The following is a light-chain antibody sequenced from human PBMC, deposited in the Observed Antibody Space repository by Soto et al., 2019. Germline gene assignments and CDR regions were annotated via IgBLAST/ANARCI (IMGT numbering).Light chain of an antibody. V-gene: IGKV3-20*01. CDR1: QSVSNNY. Sequence: EVVLTQSPGTLSLSPGGRSTLSCRASQSVSNNYLAWYQQKPGXAPXXLIYGASNRATGIPDRFSGSGSGTEFTLTISRLEPEDFAVYYCQQYGSSGTFGQGTKVDIK. CDR3: QQYGSSGT. J-gene: IGKJ1*01. CDR2: GAS.